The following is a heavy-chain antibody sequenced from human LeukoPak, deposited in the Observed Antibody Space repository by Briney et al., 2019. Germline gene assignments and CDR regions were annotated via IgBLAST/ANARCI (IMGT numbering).Heavy chain of an antibody. D-gene: IGHD3-16*01. V-gene: IGHV1-18*01. J-gene: IGHJ4*02. CDR3: ARVGPGYYDYVWGSCDY. Sequence: ASVKVSCTASGYTFTSYGISWVRQAPGQGLEWMGWISAYNGNTNYAQKLQGRVTMTTDTSTSTAYMELRSLRSDDTAVYYCARVGPGYYDYVWGSCDYWGQGTLVTVSS. CDR2: ISAYNGNT. CDR1: GYTFTSYG.